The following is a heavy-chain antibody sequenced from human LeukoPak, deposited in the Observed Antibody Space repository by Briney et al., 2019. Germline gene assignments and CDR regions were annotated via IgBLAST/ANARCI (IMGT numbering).Heavy chain of an antibody. V-gene: IGHV4-34*01. Sequence: SETLSLTCAVYGGSFSGYYWSWIRQPPGKGLEWIGEINHSGSTNYNPSLKSRVTISADTSKSQFSLKLSSVTAADTAVYYCARGTDYYDSSGYYFDYWGQGTLVTVSS. CDR3: ARGTDYYDSSGYYFDY. CDR1: GGSFSGYY. D-gene: IGHD3-22*01. J-gene: IGHJ4*02. CDR2: INHSGST.